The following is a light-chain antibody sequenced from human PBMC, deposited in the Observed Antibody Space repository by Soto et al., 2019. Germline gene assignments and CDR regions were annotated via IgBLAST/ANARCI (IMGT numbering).Light chain of an antibody. CDR2: RSS. CDR1: QDLDNW. CDR3: QHYSSYWT. Sequence: ILMSQSPSSLYASVGDRVTITCRASQDLDNWLAWYQQKPGKAPQLLIYRSSTLKTGVPSRFSGFGSGTEYTLTITGLQPDYCGTYYCQHYSSYWTFGQGTTVEI. V-gene: IGKV1-5*03. J-gene: IGKJ1*01.